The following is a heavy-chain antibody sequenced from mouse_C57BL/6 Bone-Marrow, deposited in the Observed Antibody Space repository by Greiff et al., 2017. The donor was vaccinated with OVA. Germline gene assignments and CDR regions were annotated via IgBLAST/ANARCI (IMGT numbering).Heavy chain of an antibody. V-gene: IGHV1-50*01. CDR2: IDPSDSYT. D-gene: IGHD2-4*01. CDR1: GYTFTSYW. CDR3: AWRIYYDYDYAMDY. J-gene: IGHJ4*01. Sequence: QVQLQQPGAELVKPGASVKLSCKASGYTFTSYWMQWVKQRPGQGLEWIGEIDPSDSYTNYNQKFKGKATLTVDTSSSTAYMQLSSLTSEDAAVYYCAWRIYYDYDYAMDYWGQGTSVTVSS.